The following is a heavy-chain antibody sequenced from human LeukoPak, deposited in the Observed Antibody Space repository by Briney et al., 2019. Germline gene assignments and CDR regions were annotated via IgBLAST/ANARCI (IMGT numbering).Heavy chain of an antibody. CDR1: GGSISSYY. Sequence: PSETLSLTCIVSGGSISSYYWSWIRQPPGKGLEWIGYIYSSGSTNSNPSLKSRVTISVDTSKSQFSLKMTSVTAADTAVHYCARQGSGGRAFDIWGQGTMVTVSS. V-gene: IGHV4-59*08. D-gene: IGHD1-26*01. CDR3: ARQGSGGRAFDI. J-gene: IGHJ3*02. CDR2: IYSSGST.